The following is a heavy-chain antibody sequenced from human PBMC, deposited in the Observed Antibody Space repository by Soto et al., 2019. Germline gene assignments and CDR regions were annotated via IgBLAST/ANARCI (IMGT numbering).Heavy chain of an antibody. CDR1: GGSFSGYY. J-gene: IGHJ3*02. CDR2: INHSGST. Sequence: SETLSLTCAVYGGSFSGYYWSWIRQPPGKGLEWIGEINHSGSTNYNPSLKSRVTISVDTSKNQFSLKLSSVTAADTAVYYCASGYSSSSYGAFDIWGQGTMVTFSS. D-gene: IGHD6-13*01. V-gene: IGHV4-34*01. CDR3: ASGYSSSSYGAFDI.